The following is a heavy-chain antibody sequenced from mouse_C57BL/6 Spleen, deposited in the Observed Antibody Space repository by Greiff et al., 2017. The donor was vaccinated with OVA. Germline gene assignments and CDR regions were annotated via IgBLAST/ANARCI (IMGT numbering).Heavy chain of an antibody. Sequence: DVQLQESGTVLARPGASVKMSCKTSGYTFTSYWMHWVKQRPGQGLEWIGAIYPGNSDTSYNQKFKGKAKLTAVTSASTAYMELSSLTNEDSAVYYCTHYGSSPLDYWGQGTTLTVSS. CDR2: IYPGNSDT. D-gene: IGHD1-1*01. CDR1: GYTFTSYW. J-gene: IGHJ2*01. V-gene: IGHV1-5*01. CDR3: THYGSSPLDY.